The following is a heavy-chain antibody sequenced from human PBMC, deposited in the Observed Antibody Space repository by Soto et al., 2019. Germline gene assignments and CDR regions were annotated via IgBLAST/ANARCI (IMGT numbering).Heavy chain of an antibody. CDR3: ARDANWNDGSWY. D-gene: IGHD1-20*01. V-gene: IGHV3-48*01. CDR1: GGSISNSYS. Sequence: ETLSLTCTVSGGSISNSYSWGWVRQAPGKGLEWVSYISSSSSTIYYADSVKGRFTISRDNAKNSLYLQMNSLRAEDTAVYYCARDANWNDGSWYWGQGTLVNVSS. J-gene: IGHJ4*02. CDR2: ISSSSSTI.